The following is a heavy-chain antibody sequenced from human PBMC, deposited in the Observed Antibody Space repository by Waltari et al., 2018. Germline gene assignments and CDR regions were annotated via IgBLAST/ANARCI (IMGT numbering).Heavy chain of an antibody. CDR3: ARDWETFRGSLDY. CDR1: VIPFYGIS. J-gene: IGHJ4*02. D-gene: IGHD3-10*01. Sequence: VQLVESGGGLVEPGGSLSLACDASVIPFYGISMHWVGQAPGRGPEWVSFISRSSRSIYYADSVNGRFTISRDNAKNSLYLQMNSLRAEDTAVYYCARDWETFRGSLDYWGQGTLVTVSS. V-gene: IGHV3-48*04. CDR2: ISRSSRSI.